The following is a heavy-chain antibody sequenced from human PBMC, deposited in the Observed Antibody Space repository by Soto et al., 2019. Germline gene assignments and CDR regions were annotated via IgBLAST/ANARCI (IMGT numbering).Heavy chain of an antibody. D-gene: IGHD3-10*01. J-gene: IGHJ3*02. Sequence: ASVKVSCKACGDSFTSYDISWVRQATGQGLEWMGWMNPNSGNTGYAQKFQGRVTMTRNTSISTAYMELSSLRSEDTAVYYCARADYGSGSYYIPDAFDIWGQGTMVIVSS. CDR2: MNPNSGNT. V-gene: IGHV1-8*01. CDR1: GDSFTSYD. CDR3: ARADYGSGSYYIPDAFDI.